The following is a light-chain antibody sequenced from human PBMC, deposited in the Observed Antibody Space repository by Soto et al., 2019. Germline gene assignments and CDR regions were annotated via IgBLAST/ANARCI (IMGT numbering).Light chain of an antibody. CDR1: SSNIGNNA. Sequence: QLVLTQPPSVSEAPRQRVTISCSGSSSNIGNNAVNWYQQLPGKAPKLLIYYDDLLPSGVSDRFSGSKSGTSASLAISGLQSEDEADYYCCSYAGTYPFVVFGGGTKLTVL. CDR2: YDD. CDR3: CSYAGTYPFVV. J-gene: IGLJ2*01. V-gene: IGLV1-36*01.